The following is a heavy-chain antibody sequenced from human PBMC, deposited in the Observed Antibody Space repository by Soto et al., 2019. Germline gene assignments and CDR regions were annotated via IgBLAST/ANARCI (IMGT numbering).Heavy chain of an antibody. J-gene: IGHJ5*02. CDR1: GGSISKFY. CDR2: VYAPGTT. Sequence: QVQLQESGPGLVKPSETLSLTCSVSGGSISKFYWSWIRKTAGKGLEWMGRVYAPGTTDSNPSLRSRVAMSVDISKGALSLRLTSVTAADTGVYYCVRGGSKTLRDWFDPWGEGKLVTVSS. V-gene: IGHV4-4*07. CDR3: VRGGSKTLRDWFDP.